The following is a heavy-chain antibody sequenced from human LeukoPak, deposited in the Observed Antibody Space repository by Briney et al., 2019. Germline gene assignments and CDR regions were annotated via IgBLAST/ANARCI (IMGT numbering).Heavy chain of an antibody. D-gene: IGHD6-13*01. CDR2: IVVGSGNT. V-gene: IGHV1-58*02. J-gene: IGHJ1*01. CDR1: GFTFTSSA. CDR3: AREPDSSSWYVSDPRSEYFQH. Sequence: ASVKVSCKASGFTFTSSAMQWVRQARGQRLEWIGWIVVGSGNTNYAQKFQERVTITRDMSTSTAYMELSSLRSEDTAVYYCAREPDSSSWYVSDPRSEYFQHWGQGTLVTVSS.